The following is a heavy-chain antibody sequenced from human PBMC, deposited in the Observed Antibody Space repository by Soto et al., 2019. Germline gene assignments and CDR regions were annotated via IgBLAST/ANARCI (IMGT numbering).Heavy chain of an antibody. CDR3: AKDGHYDSSGYYYVLWFDP. CDR2: ISYDGSNK. J-gene: IGHJ5*02. V-gene: IGHV3-30*18. CDR1: GFTFSSYG. Sequence: PGGSLRRSCAASGFTFSSYGMHWVRQAPGKGLEWVAVISYDGSNKYYADSVKGRFTISRDNSKNTLYLQMNSLRAEDTAVYYCAKDGHYDSSGYYYVLWFDPWGQGTLVTVSS. D-gene: IGHD3-22*01.